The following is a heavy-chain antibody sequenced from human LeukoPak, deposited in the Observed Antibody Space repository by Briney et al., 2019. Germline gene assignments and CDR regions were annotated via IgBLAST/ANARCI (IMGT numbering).Heavy chain of an antibody. CDR3: ARGQDYYGPGSSVDY. Sequence: PGGSLRLSCAASGFTVSSNYMSWVRQAPGKGLEWVSVIYSGGSTYYADSVKGRFTISRDNSKNTLYLQMNSLRAEDTAVYYCARGQDYYGPGSSVDYWGQGTLVTVSS. D-gene: IGHD3-10*01. J-gene: IGHJ4*02. V-gene: IGHV3-66*01. CDR2: IYSGGST. CDR1: GFTVSSNY.